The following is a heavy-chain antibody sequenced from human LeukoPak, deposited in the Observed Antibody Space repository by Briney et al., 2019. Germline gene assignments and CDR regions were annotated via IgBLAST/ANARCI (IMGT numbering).Heavy chain of an antibody. Sequence: GGSLRLSCAASGFTFSSYAMSWVRQAPGKGLEWVSAISGSGGSTYYADSVKGRFTISRDNSKNTLYLQMNSLRAEDTAVYYCARWSDGSGSYSPLYGMDVWGQGTTVTVSS. J-gene: IGHJ6*02. CDR2: ISGSGGST. V-gene: IGHV3-23*01. CDR1: GFTFSSYA. D-gene: IGHD3-10*01. CDR3: ARWSDGSGSYSPLYGMDV.